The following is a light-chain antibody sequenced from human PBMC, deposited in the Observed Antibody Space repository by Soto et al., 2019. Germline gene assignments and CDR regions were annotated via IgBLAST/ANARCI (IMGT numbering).Light chain of an antibody. V-gene: IGKV1-39*01. Sequence: EIHVSSSPSSLSASVGDRVTITCRASQSISSYLNWYQQKPGKAPKLLIYAASSLQSGVPSRFSGSGSGTDFTLTISSLQPEDFATYYCQQSYSTPQGTFGQGTKVDI. CDR1: QSISSY. J-gene: IGKJ1*01. CDR3: QQSYSTPQGT. CDR2: AAS.